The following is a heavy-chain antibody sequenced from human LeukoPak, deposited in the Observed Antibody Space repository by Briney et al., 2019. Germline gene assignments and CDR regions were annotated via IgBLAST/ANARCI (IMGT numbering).Heavy chain of an antibody. J-gene: IGHJ4*02. D-gene: IGHD2-2*02. CDR1: GGSISSYY. V-gene: IGHV4-59*08. CDR3: ARHYTRGYFDY. Sequence: SETLSLTCTVSGGSISSYYWSWIRQPPGKGLEWIGYIYYSGSTNYNPSLKSRVTISVDTSKNQFSLKLSSVTAADTAVYYCARHYTRGYFDYWGQGTLVTVPS. CDR2: IYYSGST.